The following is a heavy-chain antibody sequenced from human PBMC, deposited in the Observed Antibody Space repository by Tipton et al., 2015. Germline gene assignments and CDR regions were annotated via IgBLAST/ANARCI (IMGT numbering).Heavy chain of an antibody. Sequence: SLRLSCTASGFTFSPYSMNWVRQAPGKGLQWVSYISGTGSTIHYADSVKGRFTISRDNAKNSLYLQMNSLRGDDTAVYYCAKDCNLTSCSQRYAMAVWGQGTTVTVSS. V-gene: IGHV3-48*01. CDR1: GFTFSPYS. CDR3: AKDCNLTSCSQRYAMAV. CDR2: ISGTGSTI. J-gene: IGHJ6*02. D-gene: IGHD2-2*01.